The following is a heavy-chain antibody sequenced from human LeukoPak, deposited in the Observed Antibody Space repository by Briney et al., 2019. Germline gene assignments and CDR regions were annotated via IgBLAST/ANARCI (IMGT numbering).Heavy chain of an antibody. Sequence: PSETLSLTCTVSGGSISSYYWSWIRQPPGKGLEWIGYIYYSGSTNYNPSLKSRVTISVDTSKNQFSLKLSSVTAADTAVYYCARGVVWSGYQLFDYWGQGTLVTVSS. V-gene: IGHV4-59*01. D-gene: IGHD3-3*01. CDR3: ARGVVWSGYQLFDY. CDR1: GGSISSYY. J-gene: IGHJ4*02. CDR2: IYYSGST.